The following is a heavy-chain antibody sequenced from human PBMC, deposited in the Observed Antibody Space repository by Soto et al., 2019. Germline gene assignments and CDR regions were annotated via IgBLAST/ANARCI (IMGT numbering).Heavy chain of an antibody. CDR3: ARAKYSSSSGMGV. Sequence: SETLSLTCTASGGSISSSSYYWGWIRQPPGKGLEWIGSIYYSGSTYSNPSLKSRDTISVDTSKNQFSLKLSSVTAADAAVYYGARAKYSSSSGMGVWGQGTTGTVAS. D-gene: IGHD6-6*01. V-gene: IGHV4-39*01. CDR2: IYYSGST. CDR1: GGSISSSSYY. J-gene: IGHJ6*01.